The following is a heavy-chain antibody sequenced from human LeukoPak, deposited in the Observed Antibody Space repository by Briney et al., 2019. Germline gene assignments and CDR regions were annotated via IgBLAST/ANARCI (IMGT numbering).Heavy chain of an antibody. J-gene: IGHJ4*02. CDR2: IYTSGST. CDR3: AREAADSSGYRPFDY. CDR1: GGSISSYY. D-gene: IGHD3-22*01. V-gene: IGHV4-4*07. Sequence: SETPSLTCTVSGGSISSYYWSWIRQPAGKGLEWIGRIYTSGSTNYNPSLKSRVAMSVDTSKNQFSLKLSSVTAADTAVYYCAREAADSSGYRPFDYGGQGTLVTVSS.